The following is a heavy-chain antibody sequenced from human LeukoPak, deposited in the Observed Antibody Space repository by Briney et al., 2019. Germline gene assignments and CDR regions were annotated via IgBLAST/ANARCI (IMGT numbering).Heavy chain of an antibody. J-gene: IGHJ5*02. CDR1: GGTFSSYA. CDR2: IIPIFGTA. Sequence: SVKVPCKASGGTFSSYAISWVRQATGQGLEWMGGIIPIFGTANYAQKFQGRVTITADESTSTAYMELSSLRSEDTAVYYCASRPHYDILTGYSWGQGTLVTVSS. CDR3: ASRPHYDILTGYS. D-gene: IGHD3-9*01. V-gene: IGHV1-69*13.